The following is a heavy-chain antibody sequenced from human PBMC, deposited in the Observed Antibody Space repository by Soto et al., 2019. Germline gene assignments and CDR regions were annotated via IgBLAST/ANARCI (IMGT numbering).Heavy chain of an antibody. CDR1: GYSFSSYW. CDR2: IYPGDSDT. CDR3: ARRGSTSTSYIFDL. V-gene: IGHV5-51*01. J-gene: IGHJ4*02. D-gene: IGHD2-2*01. Sequence: LKISCKCSGYSFSSYWIAWARQLPGKGLEWMGVIYPGDSDTRYSPSFDGQVTISADRSISTVYLQWSSLRASDSAIYYCARRGSTSTSYIFDLCGLGNLVTVSS.